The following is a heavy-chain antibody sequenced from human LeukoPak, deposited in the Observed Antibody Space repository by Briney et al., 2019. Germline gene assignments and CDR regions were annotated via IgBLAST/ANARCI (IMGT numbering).Heavy chain of an antibody. CDR3: ARVARRIVVVPAATNWFDP. D-gene: IGHD2-2*01. CDR1: GGTFSSYA. J-gene: IGHJ5*02. Sequence: SVKVCCKASGGTFSSYAISWVRQAPGQGLEWMGGIIPIFGTANYAQKFQGRVTITADKSTSTAYMELSSLRSEDTAVYYCARVARRIVVVPAATNWFDPWGQGTLVTVSS. V-gene: IGHV1-69*06. CDR2: IIPIFGTA.